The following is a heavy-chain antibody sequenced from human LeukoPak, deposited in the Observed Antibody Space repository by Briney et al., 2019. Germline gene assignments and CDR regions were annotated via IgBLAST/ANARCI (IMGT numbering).Heavy chain of an antibody. J-gene: IGHJ4*02. Sequence: ASVKVSCKASGYTFTGYYMHWVRQAPGQGLERMGWINPNSGGTNYAQKFQGRVTMTRDTSISTAYMELSRLRSDDTAVYYCAKVSGSYPLSYFDYWGQGTLVTVSS. CDR1: GYTFTGYY. CDR3: AKVSGSYPLSYFDY. CDR2: INPNSGGT. V-gene: IGHV1-2*02. D-gene: IGHD1-26*01.